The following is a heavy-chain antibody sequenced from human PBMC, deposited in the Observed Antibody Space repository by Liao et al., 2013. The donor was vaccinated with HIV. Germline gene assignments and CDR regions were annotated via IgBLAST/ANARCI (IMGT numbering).Heavy chain of an antibody. CDR2: IYYSGIS. V-gene: IGHV4-39*07. Sequence: QVQLQESGPGLVKPSETLSLSCSVSGGSMSSSSYYWGWIRQPPGKGLEWIGYIYYSGISYNTPSLRSRVTLSVDTSQNLFSLKLSSVTAADTAVYYCARAVPSKGGSGFFVAFDPWGQGTLVTVSS. D-gene: IGHD2-21*01. CDR1: GGSMSSSSYY. CDR3: ARAVPSKGGSGFFVAFDP. J-gene: IGHJ5*02.